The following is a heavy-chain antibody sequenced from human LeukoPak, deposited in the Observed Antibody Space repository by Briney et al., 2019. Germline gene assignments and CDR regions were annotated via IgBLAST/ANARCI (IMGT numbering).Heavy chain of an antibody. CDR1: GGSVTSTNW. CDR2: VHLDGRT. V-gene: IGHV4-4*02. D-gene: IGHD6-25*01. CDR3: AREGGFYRPLDY. Sequence: SETLSLTCDVSGGSVTSTNWWTWFRQPPGKGLEWIGEVHLDGRTNYNPSLKSRLVMSVDLPENHITLKLTSVTAADTAVYYCAREGGFYRPLDYSGQGTLVTVSS. J-gene: IGHJ4*02.